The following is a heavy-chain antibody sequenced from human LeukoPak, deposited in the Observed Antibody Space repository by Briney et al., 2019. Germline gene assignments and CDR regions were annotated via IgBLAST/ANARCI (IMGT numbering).Heavy chain of an antibody. V-gene: IGHV3-74*01. J-gene: IGHJ4*02. CDR2: INSDGSST. Sequence: PGGSLRLSCAASGFTFSSYWMHWVRQAPGKGLVWVSRINSDGSSTSYADSVKGRFTISRDNAKNTLYLQMNSLRAEDTAVYYCAKKRGLRLGWFDYWGQGTLVTVSS. CDR1: GFTFSSYW. D-gene: IGHD5-12*01. CDR3: AKKRGLRLGWFDY.